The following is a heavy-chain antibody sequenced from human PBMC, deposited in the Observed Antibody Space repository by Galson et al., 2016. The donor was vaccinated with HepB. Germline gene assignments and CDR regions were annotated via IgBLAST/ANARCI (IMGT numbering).Heavy chain of an antibody. V-gene: IGHV3-9*01. Sequence: SLRLSCAAAGFTFTDYAMHWVRHGPGKGLEWVSGISWNSGIVGYADSVRGRFSISRDHAKKSLFLQMNSVRPDDTAVYYCAKDMSSAAYYFDHWGLGTLVTVSS. CDR2: ISWNSGIV. J-gene: IGHJ4*02. CDR1: GFTFTDYA. CDR3: AKDMSSAAYYFDH. D-gene: IGHD2-2*01.